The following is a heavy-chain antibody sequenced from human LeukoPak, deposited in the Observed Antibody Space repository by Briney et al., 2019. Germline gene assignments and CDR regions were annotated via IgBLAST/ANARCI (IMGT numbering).Heavy chain of an antibody. J-gene: IGHJ6*03. V-gene: IGHV1-2*02. CDR3: ARDPGSAKYNTAYYYMDV. CDR2: INPNSGGT. Sequence: GSSVKVSCKASGYTFTGYYMHWVRQAPGQGLEWMGWINPNSGGTNYAQKFQGRVTMTRDTSISTAYMELSRLRSDDTAVYYCARDPGSAKYNTAYYYMDVWGKGTTVTISS. CDR1: GYTFTGYY. D-gene: IGHD1-14*01.